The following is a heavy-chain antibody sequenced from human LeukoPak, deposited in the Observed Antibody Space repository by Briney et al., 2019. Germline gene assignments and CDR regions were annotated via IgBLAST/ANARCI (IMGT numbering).Heavy chain of an antibody. CDR2: ISGSGGGT. CDR3: AKSRYYYDSSGPYAGFDY. J-gene: IGHJ4*02. D-gene: IGHD3-22*01. V-gene: IGHV3-23*01. Sequence: GGSLRLSCAASGFTFTFYAMTWVRQAPGKGLEWVSGISGSGGGTYYADSVKGRFTISRDNSNNTLYLQMNSLRAEDPAVYYCAKSRYYYDSSGPYAGFDYWGQGTLVTVSS. CDR1: GFTFTFYA.